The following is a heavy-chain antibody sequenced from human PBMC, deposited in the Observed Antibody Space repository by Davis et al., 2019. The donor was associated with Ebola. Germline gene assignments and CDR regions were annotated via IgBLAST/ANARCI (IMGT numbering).Heavy chain of an antibody. Sequence: SETLSLTCTVSGGSISSYYWSWIRQPPGKGLEWIGYIYYSGSTNYNPSLKSRVTISVDTSKNQFSLKLSSVTAADTAVYYCARDSSGWAYFDYWGQGTLVTVSS. CDR3: ARDSSGWAYFDY. V-gene: IGHV4-59*01. CDR2: IYYSGST. D-gene: IGHD6-19*01. J-gene: IGHJ4*02. CDR1: GGSISSYY.